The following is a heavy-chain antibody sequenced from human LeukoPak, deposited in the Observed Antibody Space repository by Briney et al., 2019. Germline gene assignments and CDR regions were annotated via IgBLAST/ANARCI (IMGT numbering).Heavy chain of an antibody. J-gene: IGHJ4*02. CDR1: GGSFSGYY. V-gene: IGHV4-34*01. D-gene: IGHD3-3*01. CDR2: INHSGST. CDR3: ARGLYDFWSRLPADY. Sequence: PSETLSLTCAVYGGSFSGYYWSWIRQPPGKGLEWIGEINHSGSTNYNPSLKSRVTISVDTSKNQFSLKLSSVTAADTAVYYCARGLYDFWSRLPADYWGQGTLVTVSS.